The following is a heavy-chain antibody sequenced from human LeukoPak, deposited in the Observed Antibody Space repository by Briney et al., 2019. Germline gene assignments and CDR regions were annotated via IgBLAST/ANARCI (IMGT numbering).Heavy chain of an antibody. CDR1: GGSISSYY. CDR2: IYYSGST. J-gene: IGHJ4*02. CDR3: ARESASGAVDY. V-gene: IGHV4-59*01. Sequence: PSETLSLTCTVSGGSISSYYWSWIRQPPGKGLEWIGYIYYSGSTNYNPSLKSRVTISVDTSKNQFSLKLSSVTAADTAVYYCARESASGAVDYWGQGTLVTVSS. D-gene: IGHD2-15*01.